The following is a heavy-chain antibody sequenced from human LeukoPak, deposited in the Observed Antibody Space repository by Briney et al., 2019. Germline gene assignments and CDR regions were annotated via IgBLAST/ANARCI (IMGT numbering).Heavy chain of an antibody. Sequence: GGSLRLSCAASGFTFSSYAMSWVRQAAGKGLEWVSTITGTGGSTYYADSVRGRFTISRDNSKNTLYLQMHSLRAEDTAVYYCAKLGSSNPLRLPCDYWGQGTLVTVSS. V-gene: IGHV3-23*01. J-gene: IGHJ4*02. D-gene: IGHD2-15*01. CDR1: GFTFSSYA. CDR3: AKLGSSNPLRLPCDY. CDR2: ITGTGGST.